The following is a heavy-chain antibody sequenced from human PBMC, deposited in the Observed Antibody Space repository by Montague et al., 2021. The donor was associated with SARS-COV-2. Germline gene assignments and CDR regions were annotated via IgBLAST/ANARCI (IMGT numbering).Heavy chain of an antibody. CDR3: ARIHSSGWAYFFDY. CDR2: IDHSGST. D-gene: IGHD6-19*01. Sequence: SETLSLTCSVSGGSLKNYYWSWIRQPPGKELEWMGYIDHSGSTNYNPSLRFRLTLSVDTSSNQFSLKLNSLTSADTAVYYCARIHSSGWAYFFDYWGQGTLVSVAA. J-gene: IGHJ4*02. V-gene: IGHV4-59*01. CDR1: GGSLKNYY.